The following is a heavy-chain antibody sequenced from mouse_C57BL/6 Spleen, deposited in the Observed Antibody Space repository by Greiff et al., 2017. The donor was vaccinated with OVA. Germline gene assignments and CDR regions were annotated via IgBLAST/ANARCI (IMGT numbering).Heavy chain of an antibody. CDR2: IDPSDSDT. D-gene: IGHD3-2*02. J-gene: IGHJ3*01. CDR1: GYTFTSYW. V-gene: IGHV1-52*01. Sequence: VKLQQPGAELVRPGSSVKLSCKASGYTFTSYWMHWVKQRPIQGLEWIGNIDPSDSDTHYHQKFKDKATLTVDKSSSTAYMQLSSLTSEDSAIYYCARSDSSGYGFAYWGQGTLVTVSA. CDR3: ARSDSSGYGFAY.